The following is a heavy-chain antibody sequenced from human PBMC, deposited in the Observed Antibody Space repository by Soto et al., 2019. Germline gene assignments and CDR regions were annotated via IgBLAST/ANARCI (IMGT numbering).Heavy chain of an antibody. J-gene: IGHJ4*02. CDR3: ARRHYYDSSAYDY. V-gene: IGHV4-59*08. CDR1: GGSISRYY. CDR2: IYYSGST. Sequence: SETLSLTCTVSGGSISRYYWSWIRQPPGKGLEWIGYIYYSGSTNYNPSLKSRVTISVDTSKNQFSLKLSSVTAADTAVYYCARRHYYDSSAYDYWGQGTLVTVS. D-gene: IGHD3-22*01.